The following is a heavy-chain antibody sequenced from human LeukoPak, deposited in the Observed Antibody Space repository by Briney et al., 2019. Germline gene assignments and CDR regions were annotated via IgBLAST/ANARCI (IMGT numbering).Heavy chain of an antibody. CDR3: ARDEEWELKGAFDI. CDR1: GYTFTSYG. J-gene: IGHJ3*02. V-gene: IGHV1-18*01. Sequence: ASVKVSCKASGYTFTSYGISWVRQAPGQGLEWMGWISAYNGNTNYAQKLQGRVTMTTDTSTSTAYMELRSLRSDDTAVYYCARDEEWELKGAFDIWGQGTMVTVSS. D-gene: IGHD1-26*01. CDR2: ISAYNGNT.